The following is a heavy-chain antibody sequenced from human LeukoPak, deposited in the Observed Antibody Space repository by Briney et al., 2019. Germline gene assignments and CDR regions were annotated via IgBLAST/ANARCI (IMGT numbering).Heavy chain of an antibody. D-gene: IGHD3-10*01. CDR1: GFTFSSYS. Sequence: PGGSLRLSCAASGFTFSSYSMNWVRQAPGKGLEWVSSISSSSGYIYYADSVKGRFTISRDNAKNSLYLQMNSLRAEDTAVYYCARYYGSGSHWYFELWGRGTLVTVSS. CDR3: ARYYGSGSHWYFEL. V-gene: IGHV3-21*01. CDR2: ISSSSGYI. J-gene: IGHJ2*01.